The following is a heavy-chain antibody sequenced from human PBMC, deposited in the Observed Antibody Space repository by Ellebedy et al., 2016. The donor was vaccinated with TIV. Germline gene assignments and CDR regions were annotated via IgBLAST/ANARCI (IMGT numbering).Heavy chain of an antibody. CDR2: FDPEDGET. V-gene: IGHV1-24*01. CDR1: GYTLTELS. CDR3: ATLAYGSSGYYFWFDP. D-gene: IGHD3-22*01. J-gene: IGHJ5*02. Sequence: AASVKVSCKVSGYTLTELSMHWVRQAPGKGLEWLGVFDPEDGETIYEQKFQGRVIMTEDTSTHTAYMGLSSLRSEDTAVYYCATLAYGSSGYYFWFDPWGQGTLVTVSS.